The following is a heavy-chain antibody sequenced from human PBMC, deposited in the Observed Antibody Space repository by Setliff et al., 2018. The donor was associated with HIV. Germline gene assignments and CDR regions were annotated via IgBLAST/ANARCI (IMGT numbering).Heavy chain of an antibody. CDR3: AKDGDYSNWDYDAFDI. CDR2: IHYDGRDQ. Sequence: PGGSLRLSCATSGFTFSNYGMHWVRQAPGKGLEWVTFIHYDGRDQYYADSVKGRVTISRDNSKNTVDLQMNSLRAEDTAVYYCAKDGDYSNWDYDAFDIWGQGTMVTVSS. J-gene: IGHJ3*02. V-gene: IGHV3-30*02. CDR1: GFTFSNYG. D-gene: IGHD1-7*01.